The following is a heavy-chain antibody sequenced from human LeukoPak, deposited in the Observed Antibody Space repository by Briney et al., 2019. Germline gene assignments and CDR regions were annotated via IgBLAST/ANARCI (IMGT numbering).Heavy chain of an antibody. CDR2: ISSSATYI. D-gene: IGHD4-17*01. CDR1: GFTFSSYT. CDR3: ATWDDYGDFVAFEY. Sequence: GGSLRLSCGGSGFTFSSYTMNWVRQAPGEGLEWVASISSSATYIYYADSVRGRFTISRDDAEKSVFLHMNSLRAEDTAVYFCATWDDYGDFVAFEYWGQGTLVTVSS. J-gene: IGHJ4*02. V-gene: IGHV3-21*01.